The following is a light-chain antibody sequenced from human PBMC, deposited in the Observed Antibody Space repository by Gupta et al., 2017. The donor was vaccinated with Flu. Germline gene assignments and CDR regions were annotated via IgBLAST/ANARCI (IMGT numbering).Light chain of an antibody. J-gene: IGKJ4*01. CDR3: QQDNCSNT. Sequence: DIQMTQSPSTLSASVGDRVTITCRASQSISSWLAWYQQKPGKAPNLLIYKTSTVQNGVPSRFSGSGDATEFTLTSSRRQADDVANYYGQQDNCSNTFGRGTKV. V-gene: IGKV1-5*03. CDR1: QSISSW. CDR2: KTS.